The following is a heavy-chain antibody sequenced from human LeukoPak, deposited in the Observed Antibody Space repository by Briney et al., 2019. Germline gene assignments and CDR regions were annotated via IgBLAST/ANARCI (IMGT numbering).Heavy chain of an antibody. Sequence: GGSLRLSCAASGFTFSSYSMNWVRQAPGKGLEWVSSISSSSSYIYYADSVKGRFTISRDNAKNSLYLQMNSLRAEDTAVYYCARDKSGYGSGSYYHFDYWGQGTLVTVSS. CDR3: ARDKSGYGSGSYYHFDY. CDR2: ISSSSSYI. CDR1: GFTFSSYS. D-gene: IGHD3-10*01. V-gene: IGHV3-21*01. J-gene: IGHJ4*02.